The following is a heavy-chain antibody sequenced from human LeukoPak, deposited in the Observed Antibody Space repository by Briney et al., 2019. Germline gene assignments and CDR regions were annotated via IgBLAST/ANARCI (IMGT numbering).Heavy chain of an antibody. J-gene: IGHJ5*02. CDR2: MFHSGST. CDR1: GYSLSSGFY. D-gene: IGHD1-1*01. V-gene: IGHV4-38-2*02. Sequence: PSETLSLTCTVSGYSLSSGFYWGWIRQPPGKGLEWIATMFHSGSTYYNPSLERRVTISMDTSKNQVSLRLISVTAADTALYYCARFGTRDNCCHPGVDTWGQGTPVTVSS. CDR3: ARFGTRDNCCHPGVDT.